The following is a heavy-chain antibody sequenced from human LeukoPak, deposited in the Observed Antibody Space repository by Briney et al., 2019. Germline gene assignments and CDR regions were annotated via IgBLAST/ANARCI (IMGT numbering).Heavy chain of an antibody. CDR1: GGSISSSNW. CDR2: IYHSGST. J-gene: IGHJ4*02. V-gene: IGHV4-4*02. CDR3: VSTVVVPAAYLDY. D-gene: IGHD2-2*01. Sequence: SETLSLTCAVSGGSISSSNWWSWVRQPPGKGLEWIGEIYHSGSTNYNPSLKSRVTISVDKSKNQFSLKLNSVTAADTAVYYCVSTVVVPAAYLDYWGQGTLVTVSS.